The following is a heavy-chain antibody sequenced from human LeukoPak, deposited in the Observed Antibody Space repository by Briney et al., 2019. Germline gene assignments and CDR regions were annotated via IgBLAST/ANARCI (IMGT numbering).Heavy chain of an antibody. J-gene: IGHJ4*02. CDR2: IYHIGST. D-gene: IGHD2-2*02. CDR1: VGSLSGYY. CDR3: ARGTERYPGDF. V-gene: IGHV4-34*01. Sequence: SETLSLTCALYVGSLSGYYWSWIRQPPGKGLEWMGQIYHIGSTKYNPSLTSRVTTPVDTSKKQSSLNLNSVTAADTAVYYFARGTERYPGDFWGQGTLVTVSS.